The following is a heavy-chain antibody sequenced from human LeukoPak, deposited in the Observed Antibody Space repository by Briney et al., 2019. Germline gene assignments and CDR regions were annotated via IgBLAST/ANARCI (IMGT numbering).Heavy chain of an antibody. J-gene: IGHJ4*02. D-gene: IGHD3-22*01. V-gene: IGHV1-2*02. Sequence: ASVKVSCKASGYTFTSYDINWVRHATGQGLEWMGWINPNSGGTNYAQKFQGRVTMTRDTSISTAYMELSRLRSDDTAVYYCAGNDSSGYLSIWGQGTLVTVSS. CDR1: GYTFTSYD. CDR3: AGNDSSGYLSI. CDR2: INPNSGGT.